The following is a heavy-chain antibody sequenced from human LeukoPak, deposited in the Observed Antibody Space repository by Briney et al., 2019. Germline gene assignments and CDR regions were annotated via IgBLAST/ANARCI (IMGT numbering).Heavy chain of an antibody. D-gene: IGHD6-6*01. J-gene: IGHJ4*02. CDR1: GGSFSGYY. CDR3: ARGGKTAYSSSSHFDY. V-gene: IGHV4-34*01. CDR2: INHSGST. Sequence: SETLSLTCAVYGGSFSGYYWSWIRQPPGKGLEWIGEINHSGSTNYNPSLKSRVTISVDTSKNQFSLKLSSVTAADTAVYYCARGGKTAYSSSSHFDYWGQGTLVTDSS.